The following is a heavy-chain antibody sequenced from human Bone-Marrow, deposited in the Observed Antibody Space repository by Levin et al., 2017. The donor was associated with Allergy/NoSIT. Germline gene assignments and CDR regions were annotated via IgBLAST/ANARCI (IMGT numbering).Heavy chain of an antibody. D-gene: IGHD6-13*01. J-gene: IGHJ5*02. V-gene: IGHV3-30*04. Sequence: GGSLRLSCSASGFTFNTFPMHWVRQAPGKGLEWVSVISKDGTTQNYAESVKGRFTISRDNSKNTLYLQMTSVRPEDTAVYFCARARHSSRGGWFDPWGQGTLVIVSS. CDR2: ISKDGTTQ. CDR3: ARARHSSRGGWFDP. CDR1: GFTFNTFP.